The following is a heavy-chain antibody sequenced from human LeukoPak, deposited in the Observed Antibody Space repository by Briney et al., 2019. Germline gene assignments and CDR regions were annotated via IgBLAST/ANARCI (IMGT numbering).Heavy chain of an antibody. CDR3: VRSAFHAGSGNYYDY. J-gene: IGHJ4*02. CDR1: VLTFSNYW. V-gene: IGHV3-74*03. Sequence: GESLRLSWAAPVLTFSNYWIHWVRQAPGKGLVWVLRIDNAGSITTYADSVKGRFTISRGNAENTLYLQMNSLRVEDTAVYYCVRSAFHAGSGNYYDYWGQGTLVTVSS. D-gene: IGHD3-22*01. CDR2: IDNAGSIT.